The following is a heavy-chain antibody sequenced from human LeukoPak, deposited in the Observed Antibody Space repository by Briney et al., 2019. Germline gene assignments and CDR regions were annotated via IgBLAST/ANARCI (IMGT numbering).Heavy chain of an antibody. D-gene: IGHD3-22*01. J-gene: IGHJ4*02. V-gene: IGHV4-4*07. CDR3: ARAPTMYYYDSSGPFDY. CDR2: ISPSGNT. CDR1: GGSISSYY. Sequence: PSETLSLTCNVSGGSISSYYWTWIRQPAGKGLEWIGRISPSGNTYYNPSLKSRVTISVDTSKNQFSLKLSSVTAADTAVYYCARAPTMYYYDSSGPFDYWGQGTLVTVSS.